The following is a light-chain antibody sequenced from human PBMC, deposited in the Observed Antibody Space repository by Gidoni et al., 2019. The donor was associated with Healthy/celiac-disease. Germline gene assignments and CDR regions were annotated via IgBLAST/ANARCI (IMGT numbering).Light chain of an antibody. CDR2: EVS. CDR3: SSYTSSSTPV. J-gene: IGLJ2*01. CDR1: SSDVGGYNY. V-gene: IGLV2-14*01. Sequence: QSALTQPASVSGSPGQSITISCTGTSSDVGGYNYVSWYQQHPGKAPKLMIYEVSNRPSGVSNRVSGSESGNTASLTISGLQAEDEADYYCSSYTSSSTPVFGGGTKLTVL.